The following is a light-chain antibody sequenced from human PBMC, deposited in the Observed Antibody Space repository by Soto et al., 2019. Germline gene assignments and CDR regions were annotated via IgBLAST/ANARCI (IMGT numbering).Light chain of an antibody. CDR3: QQSYSSSVYT. CDR1: RSISNY. Sequence: DLQMTQSPSSLSASVGDRVTITCRASRSISNYLHWYQQKPGEAPKLLIYAASTLQGGVPSRFSGSGSGTDFTLTISYLQPEDFATYYCQQSYSSSVYTFGQGTKLEIK. J-gene: IGKJ2*01. V-gene: IGKV1-39*01. CDR2: AAS.